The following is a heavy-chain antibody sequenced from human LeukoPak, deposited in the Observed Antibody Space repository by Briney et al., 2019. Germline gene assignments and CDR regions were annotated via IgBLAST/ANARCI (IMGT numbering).Heavy chain of an antibody. CDR2: IKKDGSET. V-gene: IGHV3-7*05. CDR1: GFSISSYW. Sequence: GGSLRLTCTASGFSISSYWMNWVRQAPGKGLEWVANIKKDGSETKYADSLKGRFTISRDNAKNSVYLQMNSLRAEDTAVYYCTGGAGWLTDYWGQGTLVTVSS. D-gene: IGHD6-19*01. J-gene: IGHJ4*02. CDR3: TGGAGWLTDY.